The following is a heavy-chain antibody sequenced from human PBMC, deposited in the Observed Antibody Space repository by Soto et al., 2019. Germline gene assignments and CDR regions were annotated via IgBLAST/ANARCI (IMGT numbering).Heavy chain of an antibody. CDR3: AKAVKPGIAAAGCDY. Sequence: QVQLVESGGGVVQPGRSLRLSCAASGFTFSSYGMHWVRQAPGKGLEWGAVISYDGSNKYYADSVKGRFTISRDNSKNPLYLQINSLRAEDTAVYYCAKAVKPGIAAAGCDYWGQGTLVTVSS. J-gene: IGHJ4*02. D-gene: IGHD6-13*01. V-gene: IGHV3-30*18. CDR2: ISYDGSNK. CDR1: GFTFSSYG.